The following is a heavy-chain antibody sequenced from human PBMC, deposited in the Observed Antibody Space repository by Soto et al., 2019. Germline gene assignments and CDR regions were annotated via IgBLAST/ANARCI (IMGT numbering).Heavy chain of an antibody. CDR2: IIPIFGTA. CDR3: ASVCSGGSCYGWFWFDP. D-gene: IGHD2-15*01. Sequence: QVQLVQSGAEVKKPWSSVKVSCKASGGTFSSYAISWVRQAPGQGLEWMGGIIPIFGTANYAQKFQGRVTITADESTSTAYMELSSLRSEDTAVYYCASVCSGGSCYGWFWFDPWGQGTLVTVSS. CDR1: GGTFSSYA. J-gene: IGHJ5*02. V-gene: IGHV1-69*01.